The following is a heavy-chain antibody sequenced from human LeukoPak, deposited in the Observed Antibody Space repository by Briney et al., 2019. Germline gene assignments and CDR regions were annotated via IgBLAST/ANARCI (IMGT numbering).Heavy chain of an antibody. J-gene: IGHJ4*02. CDR2: VSGSGGTT. CDR1: GFTLSSYG. CDR3: AARSGRAPIYFDY. D-gene: IGHD3-10*01. Sequence: GGSLRLSCAVSGFTLSSYGMSWVRQAPGRGLEWLSGVSGSGGTTYYADSVKGRLTISRDNSKNTLYLQMISLRADDTAIYYCAARSGRAPIYFDYWGQGTLVTVSS. V-gene: IGHV3-23*01.